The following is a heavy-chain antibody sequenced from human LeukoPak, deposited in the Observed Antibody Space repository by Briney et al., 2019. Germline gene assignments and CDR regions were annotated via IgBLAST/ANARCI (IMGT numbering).Heavy chain of an antibody. CDR3: AKSFRVGAPNSFYFDY. J-gene: IGHJ4*02. CDR2: ISEDGKNK. CDR1: GFSFSIYG. V-gene: IGHV3-30*18. Sequence: GGSLRLSCAASGFSFSIYGMHWVRQAPGKGLEWVAVISEDGKNKYYADSVKGRFTISRDNSKNTLYLQMNSLRAEDTAVYYCAKSFRVGAPNSFYFDYWGQGTLVTISS. D-gene: IGHD1-26*01.